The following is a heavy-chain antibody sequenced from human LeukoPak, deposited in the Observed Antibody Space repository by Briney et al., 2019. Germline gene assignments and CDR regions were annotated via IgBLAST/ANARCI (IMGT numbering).Heavy chain of an antibody. D-gene: IGHD1-26*01. CDR1: GDSVSNGNYY. V-gene: IGHV4-61*01. Sequence: SETLSLTCTVSGDSVSNGNYYWSWLRQPPGKALEWTGYIYYTGKTYYNPSLESRVTMSVDTSKNKFSLKLSSVTAADTAVYYCARVPVGATFYYGMDVWGQGTTVTVSS. CDR3: ARVPVGATFYYGMDV. CDR2: IYYTGKT. J-gene: IGHJ6*02.